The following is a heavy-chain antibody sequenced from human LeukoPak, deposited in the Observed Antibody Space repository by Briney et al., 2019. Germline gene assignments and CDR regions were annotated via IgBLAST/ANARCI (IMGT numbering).Heavy chain of an antibody. Sequence: ASVKVSCKASGYTFTSYYMHWVRQAPGQGLEWIGIINPSGGSTSYAQKFQGRVTMTRDTSTSTVYVELSSLRSEDTAVYYCARELELPGWFDPWGQGTLVTVSS. CDR2: INPSGGST. CDR1: GYTFTSYY. V-gene: IGHV1-46*01. J-gene: IGHJ5*02. D-gene: IGHD1-7*01. CDR3: ARELELPGWFDP.